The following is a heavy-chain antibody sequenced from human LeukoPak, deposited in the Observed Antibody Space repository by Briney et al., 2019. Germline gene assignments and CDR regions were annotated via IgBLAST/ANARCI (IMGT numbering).Heavy chain of an antibody. CDR3: AGGGIVLGATTDALDI. CDR2: ISYSGST. J-gene: IGHJ3*02. CDR1: GGSIRSSRYY. D-gene: IGHD1-26*01. Sequence: SETLSLTCIVSGGSIRSSRYYWGWIRRPPGKGLEWIGSISYSGSTYYNPSLKSRLTISVDTSKNQFSLKLSSVTAADTAVYYCAGGGIVLGATTDALDIWGQGTVVTVSS. V-gene: IGHV4-39*07.